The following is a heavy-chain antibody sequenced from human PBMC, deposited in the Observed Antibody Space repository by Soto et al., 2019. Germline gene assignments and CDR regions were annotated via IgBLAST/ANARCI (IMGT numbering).Heavy chain of an antibody. Sequence: PGGSLRLSCAASGFTFSSYSMNWVRQAPGKGLEWVSSISSSSSYIYYADSVKGRFTISRDNAKNSLYLQMNSLRAEDTAVYYCARGGTATALYYYYGMDVWGQGTTVTVSS. CDR3: ARGGTATALYYYYGMDV. V-gene: IGHV3-21*01. D-gene: IGHD5-12*01. CDR1: GFTFSSYS. J-gene: IGHJ6*02. CDR2: ISSSSSYI.